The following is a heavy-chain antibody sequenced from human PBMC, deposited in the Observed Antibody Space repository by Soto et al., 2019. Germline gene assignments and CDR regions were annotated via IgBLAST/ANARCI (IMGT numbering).Heavy chain of an antibody. CDR3: AGGRRDGYNSAPGGMDV. D-gene: IGHD5-12*01. J-gene: IGHJ6*02. CDR2: IIPIFGTA. CDR1: GGTFSSYA. Sequence: QVQLVQSGAEVKKPGSSVKVSCKASGGTFSSYAISWVRQAPGQGLEWMGGIIPIFGTANYAQKFQGRVTITSDESTSTGYMELSSLRSEDTAVCYCAGGRRDGYNSAPGGMDVWGQGTTVTVSS. V-gene: IGHV1-69*05.